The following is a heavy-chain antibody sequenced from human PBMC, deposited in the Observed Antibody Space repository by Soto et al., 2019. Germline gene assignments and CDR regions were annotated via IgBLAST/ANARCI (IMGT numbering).Heavy chain of an antibody. Sequence: EVQLVESGGGLVQPGGSLRLSCSASGFTFSAYWMSWVRQAPGKGPEWVANIKHDGGEKYYVDSVRGRFTISRDNAKNSLSLQMTGLTGEATAVYFCARVPPASVGATSPDSWGQGTLVTVSS. D-gene: IGHD1-26*01. CDR1: GFTFSAYW. V-gene: IGHV3-7*05. J-gene: IGHJ4*02. CDR2: IKHDGGEK. CDR3: ARVPPASVGATSPDS.